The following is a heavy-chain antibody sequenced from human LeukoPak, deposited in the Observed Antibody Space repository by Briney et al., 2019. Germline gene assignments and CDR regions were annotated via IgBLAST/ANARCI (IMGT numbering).Heavy chain of an antibody. D-gene: IGHD2-2*02. CDR2: ISADNGNT. J-gene: IGHJ6*03. CDR1: GYNFITYG. CDR3: ARDRHCSSTSCYSFYYMDV. Sequence: ASVKVSCKASGYNFITYGITWVRQAPGQGLEWLGWISADNGNTNYAQKVQDRVILTTDTSTSTAYMELRSLRSDDTAVYYCARDRHCSSTSCYSFYYMDVWGKGTTVTVSS. V-gene: IGHV1-18*01.